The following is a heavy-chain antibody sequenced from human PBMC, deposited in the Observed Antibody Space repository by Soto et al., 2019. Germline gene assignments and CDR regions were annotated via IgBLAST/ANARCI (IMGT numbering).Heavy chain of an antibody. Sequence: PGGSLRLSRAASGFTFSNYGMHWVRQATGEGQEWVAVISYDGSNKYYADSVKGRFTISRDNSKNTLYLQMNSLRAEDTAVYYFAFDYFLFNSGYGFSMYVLGQGTTVPV. CDR1: GFTFSNYG. CDR2: ISYDGSNK. J-gene: IGHJ6*02. D-gene: IGHD5-12*01. V-gene: IGHV3-30*19. CDR3: AFDYFLFNSGYGFSMYV.